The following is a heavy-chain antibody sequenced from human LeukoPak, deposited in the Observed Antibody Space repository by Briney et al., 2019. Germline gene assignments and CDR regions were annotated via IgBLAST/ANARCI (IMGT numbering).Heavy chain of an antibody. CDR2: INHSGST. V-gene: IGHV4-34*01. D-gene: IGHD3-10*01. CDR1: GGSFSGYY. Sequence: SETLSLTCAVYGGSFSGYYWSWLRQPPGKGLEWLGEINHSGSTNYNPSLKSRVTISVDTSKNQFSLKLSSVTAADTAVYYCARGYVRGSGSYYHPRFDPWGQGTLVTVSS. J-gene: IGHJ5*02. CDR3: ARGYVRGSGSYYHPRFDP.